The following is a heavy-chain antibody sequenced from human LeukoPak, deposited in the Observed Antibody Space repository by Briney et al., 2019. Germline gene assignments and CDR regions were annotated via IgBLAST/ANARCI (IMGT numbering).Heavy chain of an antibody. CDR1: GFTFSSYA. J-gene: IGHJ4*02. CDR3: AKGRSWITMIVVVDY. D-gene: IGHD3-22*01. CDR2: ISGSGGST. V-gene: IGHV3-23*01. Sequence: GGSLRLSCAASGFTFSSYAMSWVRQAPGKGLEWVSAISGSGGSTYYADPVKGRFTISRDNSKNTLYLQMNSLRAEDTAVYYCAKGRSWITMIVVVDYWGQGTLVTVSS.